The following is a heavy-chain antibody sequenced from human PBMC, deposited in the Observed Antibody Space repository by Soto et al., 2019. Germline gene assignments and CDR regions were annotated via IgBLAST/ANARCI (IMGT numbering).Heavy chain of an antibody. J-gene: IGHJ4*02. CDR3: AREGGESSDGLYYFDS. V-gene: IGHV4-39*07. Sequence: SETLSLTCAVSGGSINTNTYYWGWIRQPPGKGLEWIGHIYYSGNTDYNPSLKSRLAISIDTSKNQFSLKLSSVTAADTAVYFCAREGGESSDGLYYFDSWGQGSLVTVSS. CDR2: IYYSGNT. CDR1: GGSINTNTYY. D-gene: IGHD3-16*01.